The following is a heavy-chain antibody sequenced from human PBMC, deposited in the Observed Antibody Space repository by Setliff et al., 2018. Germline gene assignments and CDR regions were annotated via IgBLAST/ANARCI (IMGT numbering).Heavy chain of an antibody. D-gene: IGHD5-12*01. J-gene: IGHJ4*02. Sequence: GGSLRLSCATSGFTFNSHAKTWIRQAPGKGLEWVSTISGSGGTTYYADSVQGRFTISRDSFKNTVTLQMNSLRGEDTALYYCLKTSIGYDYFDHCGQGTLVTVSS. V-gene: IGHV3-23*01. CDR1: GFTFNSHA. CDR3: LKTSIGYDYFDH. CDR2: ISGSGGTT.